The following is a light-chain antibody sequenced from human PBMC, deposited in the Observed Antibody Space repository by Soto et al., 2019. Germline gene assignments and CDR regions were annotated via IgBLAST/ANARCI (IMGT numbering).Light chain of an antibody. J-gene: IGKJ1*01. CDR3: QRYNAWPT. CDR2: GAS. Sequence: VVTLYTAPLAVCPRGISNDRSRASQSVNINLAWYQQKPAQAPRLLIYGASTRATGIPARFSGSGSGTEFTLSISSLQSEDFKIYYCQRYNAWPTFGQGTKVDIK. CDR1: QSVNIN. V-gene: IGKV3-15*01.